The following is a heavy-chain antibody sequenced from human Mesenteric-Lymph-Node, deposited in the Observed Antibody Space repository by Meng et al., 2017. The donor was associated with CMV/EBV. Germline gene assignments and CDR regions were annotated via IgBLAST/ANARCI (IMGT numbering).Heavy chain of an antibody. J-gene: IGHJ4*02. D-gene: IGHD2/OR15-2a*01. CDR2: IYGTGIT. Sequence: QVQLQEAGPELSRPSASLSLTSCGSGVSVTSGAYHWSWIRQAPGKGLEWIGYIYGTGITIYNPSLKSRVTILLETSKNQFSLKLNSVTTADTAVYYCAKSRSSTPGIVDDWGQGTLVTVSS. CDR1: GVSVTSGAYH. CDR3: AKSRSSTPGIVDD. V-gene: IGHV4-61*08.